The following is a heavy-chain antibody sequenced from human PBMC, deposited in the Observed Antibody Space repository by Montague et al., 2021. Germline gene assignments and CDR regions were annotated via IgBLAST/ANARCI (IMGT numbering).Heavy chain of an antibody. J-gene: IGHJ1*01. CDR1: GASLSGYY. CDR3: ARHVSGSLTHFHH. Sequence: SETLSLTCTVSGASLSGYYWSWIRQPPGKGLEWIGYIYYSGSTNYNPSLKSRVTISVDTSKNRFSLNLSSVTAADTADYYCARHVSGSLTHFHHWGQGSLVTVSS. V-gene: IGHV4-59*08. CDR2: IYYSGST. D-gene: IGHD1-26*01.